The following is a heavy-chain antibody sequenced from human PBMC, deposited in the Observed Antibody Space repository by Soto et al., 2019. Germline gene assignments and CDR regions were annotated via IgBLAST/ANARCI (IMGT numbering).Heavy chain of an antibody. D-gene: IGHD6-19*01. CDR1: GFTFSSYW. Sequence: GVALRLSCAASGFTFSSYWISWVRQAPGKGLEWMANIKQDGSEKYYVDSVKGRFTISRDNAQNSLYLQMNSLRAEDTAVYYCASFSGSKGYWGQGTMVTVSS. J-gene: IGHJ4*02. CDR2: IKQDGSEK. V-gene: IGHV3-7*03. CDR3: ASFSGSKGY.